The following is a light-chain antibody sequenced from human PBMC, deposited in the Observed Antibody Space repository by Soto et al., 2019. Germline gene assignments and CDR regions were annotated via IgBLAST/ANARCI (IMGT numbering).Light chain of an antibody. J-gene: IGKJ1*01. V-gene: IGKV1-5*03. CDR2: KAS. CDR1: QSISSW. CDR3: T. Sequence: DIQMTQSPSTLSASVGDRVTITCRASQSISSWLAWYQQKPGKAPKLLIYKASSLESGVPSRFSGSGSGTEFTLTISSLQPDDFATYPWTFGQGTKVDIK.